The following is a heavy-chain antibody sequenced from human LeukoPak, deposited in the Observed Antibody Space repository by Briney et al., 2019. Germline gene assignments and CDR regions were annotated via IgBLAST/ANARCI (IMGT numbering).Heavy chain of an antibody. V-gene: IGHV1-69*06. CDR1: GGTFSSYA. D-gene: IGHD4-17*01. CDR2: IIPIFGTA. CDR3: ATHNYGDYVDFDY. Sequence: ASVKVSCKASGGTFSSYAISWVRQAPGQGLEWMGGIIPIFGTANYAQKFQGRVTITADKSTSTAYMELSSLRSDDTAVYYCATHNYGDYVDFDYWGQGTLVTVSS. J-gene: IGHJ4*02.